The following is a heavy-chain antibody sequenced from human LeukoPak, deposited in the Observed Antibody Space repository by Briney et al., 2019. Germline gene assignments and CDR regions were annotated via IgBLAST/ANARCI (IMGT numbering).Heavy chain of an antibody. CDR2: ISSSSSYI. CDR1: GFTFSSYS. CDR3: AKDQMPDPIHSRGCFDY. D-gene: IGHD6-19*01. V-gene: IGHV3-21*04. J-gene: IGHJ4*02. Sequence: GGSLRLSCAASGFTFSSYSMNWVRQAPGKGLEWVSSISSSSSYIYYADSVKGRFTISRDNAKNSLYLQMNSLRAEDTAVYYCAKDQMPDPIHSRGCFDYWGQRTLVTVSS.